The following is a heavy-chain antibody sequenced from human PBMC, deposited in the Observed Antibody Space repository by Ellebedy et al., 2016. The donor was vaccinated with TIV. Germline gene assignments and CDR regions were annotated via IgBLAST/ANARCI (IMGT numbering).Heavy chain of an antibody. J-gene: IGHJ2*01. CDR3: ARDYGVPTDWYFDL. D-gene: IGHD4-17*01. CDR1: GFTFSSYW. CDR2: INSDGSST. Sequence: PGGSLRLSCAASGFTFSSYWMHWVRQAPGKGLMWVSRINSDGSSTSYADSVKGRFTISRDNAKNTLYLQMNSLRAEDTAVYYCARDYGVPTDWYFDLWGRGTLVTVSS. V-gene: IGHV3-74*01.